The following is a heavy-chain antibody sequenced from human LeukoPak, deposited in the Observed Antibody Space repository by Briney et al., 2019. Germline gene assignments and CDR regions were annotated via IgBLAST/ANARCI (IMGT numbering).Heavy chain of an antibody. V-gene: IGHV3-23*01. J-gene: IGHJ6*03. Sequence: GGSLRLSCAASGFTFSNYGMSWVRQAPGKGLEWVSSISNSGDNTYYPDSVNGRFTISRDNSKNTLYLQMNSLRAEDTAIYYCAKDNHGGATYYMHVWGKGTTVTISS. CDR3: AKDNHGGATYYMHV. CDR1: GFTFSNYG. CDR2: ISNSGDNT. D-gene: IGHD5-24*01.